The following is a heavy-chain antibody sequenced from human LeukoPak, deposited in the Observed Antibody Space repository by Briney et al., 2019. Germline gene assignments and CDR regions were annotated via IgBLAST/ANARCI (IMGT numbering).Heavy chain of an antibody. Sequence: GGSLRLSCAASGFTFSSYGMHWVRQAPGKGLEWVAVISYDGSNKYYADSVKGRFTTSRDNSKNTLYLQMNSLRAEDTAVYYCAKGDYCSGGSCYRNAFDIWGQGTMVTVSS. CDR2: ISYDGSNK. V-gene: IGHV3-30*18. J-gene: IGHJ3*02. D-gene: IGHD2-15*01. CDR1: GFTFSSYG. CDR3: AKGDYCSGGSCYRNAFDI.